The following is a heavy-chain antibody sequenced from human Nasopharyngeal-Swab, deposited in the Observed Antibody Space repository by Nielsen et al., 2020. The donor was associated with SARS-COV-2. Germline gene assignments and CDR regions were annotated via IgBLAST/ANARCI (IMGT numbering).Heavy chain of an antibody. Sequence: SETLSLTCAVYGGSFSGYYWSWIRQSPGKGLEWIGEISRGGRTNYNPSLNSRVTISLDTSKNQFSLKVTSVTAADTAVYYCARQGVPIRGWFKDYDRTAYEYWGQGTLVTVSS. CDR1: GGSFSGYY. J-gene: IGHJ4*02. CDR2: ISRGGRT. D-gene: IGHD3-22*01. CDR3: ARQGVPIRGWFKDYDRTAYEY. V-gene: IGHV4-34*01.